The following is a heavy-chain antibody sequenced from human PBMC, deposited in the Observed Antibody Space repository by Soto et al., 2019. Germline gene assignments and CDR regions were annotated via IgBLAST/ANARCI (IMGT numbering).Heavy chain of an antibody. D-gene: IGHD4-17*01. CDR2: STNKANGYTT. CDR1: GFTFSDHY. V-gene: IGHV3-72*01. Sequence: EVQLVESGGGLVQPGGSLRLSCAASGFTFSDHYMEWVRQAPGKGLEWVGRSTNKANGYTTEYAASVKDRFTISRDGSKNSLYLQMNSLKTEDTAVYYCTRISDYGAPFYSWGQGTLVTVSS. J-gene: IGHJ4*02. CDR3: TRISDYGAPFYS.